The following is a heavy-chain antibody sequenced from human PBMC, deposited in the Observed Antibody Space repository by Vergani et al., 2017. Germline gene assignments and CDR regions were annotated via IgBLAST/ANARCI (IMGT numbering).Heavy chain of an antibody. Sequence: EVQLLESGGGLVQPGGSLRLSCAASGFTFSSYAMSWVRQAPGKGLEWVSAISGSGGSTYYADSVKGRFTISRDKSKNTLYLQMNSLRAEDTAVYYCAKGSIVTMVRGVIIHPFDYWGQGTLVSVSS. CDR1: GFTFSSYA. CDR3: AKGSIVTMVRGVIIHPFDY. D-gene: IGHD3-10*01. V-gene: IGHV3-23*01. CDR2: ISGSGGST. J-gene: IGHJ4*02.